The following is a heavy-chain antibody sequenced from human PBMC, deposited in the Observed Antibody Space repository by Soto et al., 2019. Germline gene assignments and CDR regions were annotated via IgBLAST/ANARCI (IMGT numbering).Heavy chain of an antibody. J-gene: IGHJ6*02. CDR2: INTDGSST. D-gene: IGHD6-13*01. Sequence: GGSLRLSCAASGFTFSTYWIHWVRQTPGKGLVWVSRINTDGSSTNYADSVKGRFTISRDNAKNTLYLQMNSLRAEDTAVYYCAKDARITAAGLTYYYYYGMDVWGQGTTVTVSS. CDR3: AKDARITAAGLTYYYYYGMDV. CDR1: GFTFSTYW. V-gene: IGHV3-74*01.